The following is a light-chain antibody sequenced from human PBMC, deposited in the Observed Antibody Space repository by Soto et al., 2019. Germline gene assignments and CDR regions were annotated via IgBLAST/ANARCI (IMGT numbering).Light chain of an antibody. J-gene: IGKJ1*01. V-gene: IGKV1-5*01. CDR3: QQYDSFPGT. CDR2: GAS. CDR1: QSIINW. Sequence: DVQMTQSPSTLSASVGGRVTITCRASQSIINWLAWYQQKPGKAPKLLIYGASSLESGVPSRFSGSGSGTEFTLTITNLQPDDFATYYCQQYDSFPGTFGQGTKVDIK.